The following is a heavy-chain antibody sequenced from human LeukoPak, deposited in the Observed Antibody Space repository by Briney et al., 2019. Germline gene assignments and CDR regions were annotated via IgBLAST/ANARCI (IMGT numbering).Heavy chain of an antibody. Sequence: PSETLSLTRTVSGGSISSSSYYWGWIRQPPGKGLEWIGSIYYSGSTYYNPSLKSRVTISVDTSKNQFSLELSSVTAADTAVYYCATPGVSYYYDSSGYYGYWGQGTLVTVSS. J-gene: IGHJ4*02. V-gene: IGHV4-39*01. D-gene: IGHD3-22*01. CDR1: GGSISSSSYY. CDR3: ATPGVSYYYDSSGYYGY. CDR2: IYYSGST.